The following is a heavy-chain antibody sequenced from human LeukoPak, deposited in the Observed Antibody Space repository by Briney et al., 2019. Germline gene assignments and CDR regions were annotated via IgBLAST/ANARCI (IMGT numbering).Heavy chain of an antibody. V-gene: IGHV1-2*02. CDR2: INPNSGGT. CDR1: GYTFTGYY. Sequence: ASVKVSCKASGYTFTGYYMHWVRQAPGQGLEWMGWINPNSGGTNYAQKFQGRVTMTRDTSISIAYMELSRLRSDDTAVYYCARDLTSGYYGFLYWGQGTLVTVSS. D-gene: IGHD3-22*01. J-gene: IGHJ4*02. CDR3: ARDLTSGYYGFLY.